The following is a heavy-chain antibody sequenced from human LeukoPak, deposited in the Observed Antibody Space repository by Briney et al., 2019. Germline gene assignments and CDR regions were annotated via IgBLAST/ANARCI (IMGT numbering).Heavy chain of an antibody. CDR1: GFTFSSYA. D-gene: IGHD6-19*01. Sequence: GGSLRLSCAASGFTFSSYAMSWVRQAPGKGLERVSAISGSGGSTYYADSVKGRFTISRDNSKNTLYLQMNSLRAEDTAVYYCAKDQRYSSGWDAFDIWGQGTMVTVSS. V-gene: IGHV3-23*01. CDR3: AKDQRYSSGWDAFDI. J-gene: IGHJ3*02. CDR2: ISGSGGST.